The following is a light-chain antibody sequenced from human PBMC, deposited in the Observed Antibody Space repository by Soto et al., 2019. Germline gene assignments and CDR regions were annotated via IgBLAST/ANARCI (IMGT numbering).Light chain of an antibody. V-gene: IGLV1-51*01. Sequence: QSVLTQPTSVSAAPGQKVTISCSGSSSNIGNNYVSWYQQLPGTAPKLLLHANNMRPSGIPDRFSGSKSGTSATLAITGLQTGDEAYYYCGTWDSSLSAGLFGGGTKLTLL. CDR3: GTWDSSLSAGL. CDR1: SSNIGNNY. J-gene: IGLJ2*01. CDR2: ANN.